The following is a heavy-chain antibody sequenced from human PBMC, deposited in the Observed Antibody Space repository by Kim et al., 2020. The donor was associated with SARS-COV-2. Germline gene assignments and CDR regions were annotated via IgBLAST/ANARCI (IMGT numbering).Heavy chain of an antibody. CDR1: GFTFSSYW. V-gene: IGHV3-7*01. CDR2: IKQDGSEK. D-gene: IGHD3-10*01. J-gene: IGHJ6*02. CDR3: ARPGVSYYTYYYYGMDV. Sequence: GGSLRLSCAASGFTFSSYWMSWVRQAPGKGLEWVANIKQDGSEKYYVDSVKGRFTISRDNAKNSLYLQMNSLRAEDTAVYYCARPGVSYYTYYYYGMDVWGQGTTVTVSS.